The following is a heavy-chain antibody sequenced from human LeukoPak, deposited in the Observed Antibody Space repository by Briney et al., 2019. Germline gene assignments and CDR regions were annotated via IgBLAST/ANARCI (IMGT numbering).Heavy chain of an antibody. V-gene: IGHV1-24*01. J-gene: IGHJ6*03. D-gene: IGHD3-16*01. CDR1: GYTLTELS. CDR3: ATDGASRDYYYYYMDV. Sequence: ASVKVSCKVSGYTLTELSMHWVRQARGKGLEWMGGFDPEDGETIYAQKFQGRVTMTEDTSTDTAYMELSSLRSEDTAVYYCATDGASRDYYYYYMDVWGKGTTVTVSS. CDR2: FDPEDGET.